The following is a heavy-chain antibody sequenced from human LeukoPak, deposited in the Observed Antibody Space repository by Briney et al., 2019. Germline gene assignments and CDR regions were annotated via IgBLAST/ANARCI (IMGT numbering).Heavy chain of an antibody. V-gene: IGHV1-46*01. CDR3: ARSGGNGGFDY. CDR2: INPSCGST. CDR1: GYRFTSYY. Sequence: ASVKVSCKASGYRFTSYYLHWVRQAPGQGLEWMGIINPSCGSTSYAQKFQGRVTMTRDTSTSTVYMELSSLRSEDTAVYYCARSGGNGGFDYWGQGTLVTVSS. D-gene: IGHD4-23*01. J-gene: IGHJ4*02.